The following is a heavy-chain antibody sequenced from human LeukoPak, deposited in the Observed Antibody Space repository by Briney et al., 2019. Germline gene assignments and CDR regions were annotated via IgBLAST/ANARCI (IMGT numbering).Heavy chain of an antibody. CDR1: GGSISSGSYY. V-gene: IGHV4-61*02. D-gene: IGHD3-22*01. J-gene: IGHJ4*02. CDR3: ARDEEYYYDSSV. Sequence: SETLSLTCTVSGGSISSGSYYWSWIRQPAGKGLEWIGRIYTSGSTNYNPSLKSRVTISVYTSKNQFSLKLSSVTAAATAVYYCARDEEYYYDSSVWGQGTLVTVSS. CDR2: IYTSGST.